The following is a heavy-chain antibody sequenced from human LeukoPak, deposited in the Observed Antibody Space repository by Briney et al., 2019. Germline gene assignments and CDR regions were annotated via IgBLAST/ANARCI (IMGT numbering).Heavy chain of an antibody. CDR1: GFTFSSYA. CDR3: ARDNPNSPCHF. J-gene: IGHJ4*02. D-gene: IGHD3-3*02. Sequence: GGSLRLSCAASGFTFSSYAMHWVRQAPGKGLEYVSTISGNGGSTYYANSVKGRFTISRDNSKNTVYLQMGSLRAEDMAMYYCARDNPNSPCHFWGQGTLVTVSS. CDR2: ISGNGGST. V-gene: IGHV3-64*01.